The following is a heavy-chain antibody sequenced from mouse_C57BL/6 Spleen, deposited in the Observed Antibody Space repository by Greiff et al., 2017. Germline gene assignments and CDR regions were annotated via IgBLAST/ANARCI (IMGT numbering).Heavy chain of an antibody. V-gene: IGHV1-82*01. D-gene: IGHD4-1*01. Sequence: QVQLQQSGPELVKPGASVKISCKASGYAFSSSWMNWVKQRPGKGLEWIGRIYPGDGDTNYNGKFKGKATLTADKSSSTAYMQLSSLTSEDSAVYCCAIGTLGLAYWGQGTLVTVSA. CDR1: GYAFSSSW. CDR3: AIGTLGLAY. CDR2: IYPGDGDT. J-gene: IGHJ3*01.